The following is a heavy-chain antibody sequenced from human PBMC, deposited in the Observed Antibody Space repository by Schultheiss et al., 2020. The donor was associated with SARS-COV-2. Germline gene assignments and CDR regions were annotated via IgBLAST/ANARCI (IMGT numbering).Heavy chain of an antibody. CDR1: GGSVSSGSYY. D-gene: IGHD2-2*01. CDR3: AREENLGYCNIDSCSTVDS. J-gene: IGHJ4*02. Sequence: SQTLSLTCAVSGGSVSSGSYYWSWIRQPPGKGLEWIGYIYYSGSTNYNPSLKSRVTISVDTSKNQFSLQLSSVTPEDTAVYYCAREENLGYCNIDSCSTVDSWGQGTLVTVSS. V-gene: IGHV4-61*01. CDR2: IYYSGST.